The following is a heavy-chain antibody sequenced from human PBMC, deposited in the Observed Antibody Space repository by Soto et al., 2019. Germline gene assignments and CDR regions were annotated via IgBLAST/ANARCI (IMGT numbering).Heavy chain of an antibody. CDR1: GYTFTSYD. J-gene: IGHJ4*02. V-gene: IGHV1-8*01. Sequence: QVQLVQSGAEVKKPGASVKVSCKASGYTFTSYDINWVRQATGQGLECMGWMNPNSGNTGYAQKFQGRVTMTRNTSISTAYMELSSLRSEDTAVYYCARAHRIAVAGIIYYFDYWGQGTLVTVSS. CDR3: ARAHRIAVAGIIYYFDY. D-gene: IGHD6-19*01. CDR2: MNPNSGNT.